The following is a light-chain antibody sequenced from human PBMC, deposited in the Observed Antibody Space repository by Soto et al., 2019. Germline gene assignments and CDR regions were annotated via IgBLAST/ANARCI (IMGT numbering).Light chain of an antibody. CDR2: EVS. CDR1: SSDVGGYDF. CDR3: NSYVDGDNWC. V-gene: IGLV2-8*01. J-gene: IGLJ2*01. Sequence: QSALTQPPSASGSPGQSVTISCTGTSSDVGGYDFVSWYQHHPGKAPKLMIYEVSKRPSGVPDRFSGSKSGNTASLTVSGLQAEDEADYYCNSYVDGDNWCFGGGTMLTVL.